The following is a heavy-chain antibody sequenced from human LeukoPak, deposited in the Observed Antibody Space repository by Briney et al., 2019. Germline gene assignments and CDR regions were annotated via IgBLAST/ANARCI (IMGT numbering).Heavy chain of an antibody. Sequence: SQTLSLTCVISGDSVSSNSATWHWIRQSPSRGPEWLGRTYYRSRWYNDFAVSVKSRITINPDTSKNQFSLQLDSVTPEDTAVYYCARAVLEQQLYWFDPWGQGTLVTVSS. V-gene: IGHV6-1*01. CDR1: GDSVSSNSAT. D-gene: IGHD6-13*01. CDR3: ARAVLEQQLYWFDP. CDR2: TYYRSRWYN. J-gene: IGHJ5*02.